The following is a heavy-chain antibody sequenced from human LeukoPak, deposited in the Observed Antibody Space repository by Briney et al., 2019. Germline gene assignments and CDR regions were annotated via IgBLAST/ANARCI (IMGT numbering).Heavy chain of an antibody. CDR3: ARMIDSSFYFDY. CDR1: GGSIRSYY. V-gene: IGHV4-59*01. J-gene: IGHJ4*02. D-gene: IGHD6-19*01. Sequence: PSETLSLTCTVSGGSIRSYYWSWIRQPPGKGLEWIAYIYYSGSTNYNPSLKSRVTISVDTSKNQFSLKLSSVTAADTAVYYCARMIDSSFYFDYWGQGTLVTVSS. CDR2: IYYSGST.